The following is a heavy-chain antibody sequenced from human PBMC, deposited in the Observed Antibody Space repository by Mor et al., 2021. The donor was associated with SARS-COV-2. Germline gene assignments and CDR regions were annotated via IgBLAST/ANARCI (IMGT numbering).Heavy chain of an antibody. CDR3: ARTYYDILTGYSYFDY. J-gene: IGHJ4*02. D-gene: IGHD3-9*01. Sequence: LKSRVTISVDTSKNQFSLKLSSVTAADTAVYYCARTYYDILTGYSYFDYWGQGTLVTVSS. V-gene: IGHV4-39*01.